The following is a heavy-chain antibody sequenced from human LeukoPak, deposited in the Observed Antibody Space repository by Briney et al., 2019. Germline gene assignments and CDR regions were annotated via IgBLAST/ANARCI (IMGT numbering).Heavy chain of an antibody. CDR1: GYTFTSYY. CDR2: INPSGGST. CDR3: ARGGDTYSSSSSGVFDY. Sequence: ASVKVSCKASGYTFTSYYMHWVRQAPGQGLEWMGIINPSGGSTSYAQKFQGRVTMTRDTSTSTVYMELSSLRSEDTAVYYCARGGDTYSSSSSGVFDYWGQGTLVTVSS. D-gene: IGHD6-6*01. J-gene: IGHJ4*02. V-gene: IGHV1-46*01.